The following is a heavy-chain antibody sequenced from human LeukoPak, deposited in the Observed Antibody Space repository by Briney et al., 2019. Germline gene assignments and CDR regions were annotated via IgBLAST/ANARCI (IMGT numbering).Heavy chain of an antibody. Sequence: GGSLRLSCVASGFTFGHHFMSWFRQAPGGGLRWVANINPDGSIKFHADSVKGRFSISRDNARNSVYLQMNSLRGEDTAVYYCARAVDVADYWGQGTLVAVSS. CDR1: GFTFGHHF. CDR2: INPDGSIK. CDR3: ARAVDVADY. D-gene: IGHD3-16*01. V-gene: IGHV3-7*01. J-gene: IGHJ4*02.